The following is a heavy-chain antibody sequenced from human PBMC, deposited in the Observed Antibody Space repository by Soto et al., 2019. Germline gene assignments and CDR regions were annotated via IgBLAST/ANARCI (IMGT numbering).Heavy chain of an antibody. CDR3: ARRTPLYASDISRFDP. D-gene: IGHD3-10*01. V-gene: IGHV4-39*01. CDR1: GGSISTGRYH. Sequence: SETLSLTCTVSGGSISTGRYHWAWIRQPPGKGLEWMGTMDYSGSTNYNPSLKSRVTISVDTSKNQFSLKLTSVTAADTAVYYCARRTPLYASDISRFDPWGQGALVTVSS. CDR2: MDYSGST. J-gene: IGHJ5*02.